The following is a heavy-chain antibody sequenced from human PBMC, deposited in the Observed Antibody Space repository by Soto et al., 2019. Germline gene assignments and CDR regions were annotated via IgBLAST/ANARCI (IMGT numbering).Heavy chain of an antibody. V-gene: IGHV4-4*07. CDR2: FYTSGSP. Sequence: PSETLSLTCTVSGGSISSYYWNWIRQPAGKGLEWIGRFYTSGSPNYNPSLKSRVTLSVDTSKNQFSLRLNSVTAADTAVYYCAREYYSGSGNYYDTFDFWGQGTLVTVSS. CDR3: AREYYSGSGNYYDTFDF. CDR1: GGSISSYY. J-gene: IGHJ4*02. D-gene: IGHD3-10*01.